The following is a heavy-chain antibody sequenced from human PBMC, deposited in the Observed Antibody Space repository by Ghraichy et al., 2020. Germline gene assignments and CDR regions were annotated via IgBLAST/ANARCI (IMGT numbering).Heavy chain of an antibody. Sequence: SCSVSGDSISGNYWSWIRQAPGKGMEWIAYIYYKGTTTYNPSLESRATISADSSRSQISLKLTSVTAADTAVYYCARLRTSNYYDTSGYYYPDYWGQGTLVTVSS. CDR2: IYYKGTT. CDR1: GDSISGNY. J-gene: IGHJ4*02. CDR3: ARLRTSNYYDTSGYYYPDY. V-gene: IGHV4-59*08. D-gene: IGHD3-22*01.